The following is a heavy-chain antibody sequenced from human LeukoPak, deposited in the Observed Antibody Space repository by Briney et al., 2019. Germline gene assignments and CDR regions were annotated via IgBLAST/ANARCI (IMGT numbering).Heavy chain of an antibody. CDR1: GFTFSSYT. Sequence: GGSLRLSCAASGFTFSSYTMSWVRQAPGKGLEWVSTITTSDGNTYYADSVKGRFTVSRDNSKNTLFLQMNSLRAEDTAVYYCAKDGGLWVSAHWGDAWGRGTLVTVSS. D-gene: IGHD7-27*01. CDR2: ITTSDGNT. CDR3: AKDGGLWVSAHWGDA. V-gene: IGHV3-23*01. J-gene: IGHJ5*02.